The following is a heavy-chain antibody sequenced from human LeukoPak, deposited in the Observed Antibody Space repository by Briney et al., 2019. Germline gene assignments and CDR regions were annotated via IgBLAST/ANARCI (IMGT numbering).Heavy chain of an antibody. D-gene: IGHD6-19*01. J-gene: IGHJ4*02. CDR2: IYYSGST. Sequence: TGGSLRLSCAASGFTFSSYEMNWVRQAPGKGLEWIGSIYYSGSTYYNPSLKSRVTISVDTSKNQFTLKLSSVTAADTAVYYCARCRSSGWRAPRYYFDYWGQGTLVTVSS. CDR3: ARCRSSGWRAPRYYFDY. V-gene: IGHV4-39*06. CDR1: GFTFSSYE.